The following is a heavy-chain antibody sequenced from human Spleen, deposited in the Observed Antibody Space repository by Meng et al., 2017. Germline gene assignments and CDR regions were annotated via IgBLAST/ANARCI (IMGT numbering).Heavy chain of an antibody. CDR1: GFTFSGYA. V-gene: IGHV3-23*01. J-gene: IGHJ4*02. CDR3: AKEGGLLLAAAGRYFDY. CDR2: ISGSGGST. D-gene: IGHD6-13*01. Sequence: GGSLRLSCAASGFTFSGYAMSWVRQAPGKGLEWVSAISGSGGSTYYADSVKGRFTISRDNSKNTLYLQMNSLRAEDTAVYYCAKEGGLLLAAAGRYFDYWGQGTLVTVSS.